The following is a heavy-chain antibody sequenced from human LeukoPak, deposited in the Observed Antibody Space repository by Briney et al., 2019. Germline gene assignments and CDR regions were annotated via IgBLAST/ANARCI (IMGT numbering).Heavy chain of an antibody. D-gene: IGHD3-22*01. J-gene: IGHJ4*02. Sequence: GGSLRLSCAASGFTFSSYAMSWVRQAPGKGLEWVSAISGSGGSTYYADSVKGRFTISRDNSKNTLYLQMNSLRAEDTAVYYCARDKSYYYDSSGYYFGGQGTLVTVSS. V-gene: IGHV3-23*01. CDR2: ISGSGGST. CDR1: GFTFSSYA. CDR3: ARDKSYYYDSSGYYF.